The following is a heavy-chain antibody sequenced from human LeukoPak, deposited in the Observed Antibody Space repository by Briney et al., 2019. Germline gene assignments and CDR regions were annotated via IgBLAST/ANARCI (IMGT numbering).Heavy chain of an antibody. CDR2: ISYSDTI. Sequence: PGGSLRLSCAASEFTFSSYEMNWVRQAPGKGLEWVSHISYSDTIYYADSVKGRFTISRDNAKNSLYLQMNSLRAEDTAVYYCATSHSGYDSYYYYGMDVWGQGTTVTVSS. D-gene: IGHD5-12*01. CDR1: EFTFSSYE. J-gene: IGHJ6*02. V-gene: IGHV3-48*03. CDR3: ATSHSGYDSYYYYGMDV.